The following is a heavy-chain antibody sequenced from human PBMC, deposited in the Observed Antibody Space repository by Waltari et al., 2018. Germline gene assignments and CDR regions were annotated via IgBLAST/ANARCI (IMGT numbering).Heavy chain of an antibody. CDR2: VDPADSET. V-gene: IGHV1-69-2*01. Sequence: EVQLVQSGAAVKKPGATAKISCKASGYTFTDYYKHWVQQAPGKGLEWMGRVDPADSETIYAEKFQGRVTITADTSTDTAYMELSSLRSEDTAVYYCATVLTTVPTYWFDPWGQGTLVTVSS. D-gene: IGHD4-4*01. CDR1: GYTFTDYY. J-gene: IGHJ5*02. CDR3: ATVLTTVPTYWFDP.